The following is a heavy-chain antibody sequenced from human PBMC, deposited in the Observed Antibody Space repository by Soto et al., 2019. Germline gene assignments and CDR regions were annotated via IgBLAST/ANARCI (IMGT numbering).Heavy chain of an antibody. CDR2: ISAYNGNT. J-gene: IGHJ6*02. V-gene: IGHV1-18*01. D-gene: IGHD3-3*01. Sequence: QVQLVQSGAEVKKPGSSVKVSCKASGGTFSSYAISWVRQAPGQGLEWMGWISAYNGNTNYAQKLQGRVTMTTDTSTSTAYMELRSLRSDDTAVYYCARDQSGYSTYYYYGMDVWGQGTTVTVSS. CDR1: GGTFSSYA. CDR3: ARDQSGYSTYYYYGMDV.